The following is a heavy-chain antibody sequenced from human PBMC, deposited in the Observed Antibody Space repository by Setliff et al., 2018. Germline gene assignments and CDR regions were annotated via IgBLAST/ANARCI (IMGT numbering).Heavy chain of an antibody. V-gene: IGHV1-18*01. Sequence: GASVKVSCKASGYNLDDFGINWLRQAPGQGLGWMGWIRPYIGHTIYAQKFQGRVTMTTDAPTSTAYMELTSLRHDDTAVYYCARVVAHTHFYDRSDYYFDGLDIWGQEAKVTVSS. J-gene: IGHJ3*02. CDR1: GYNLDDFG. CDR2: IRPYIGHT. D-gene: IGHD3-22*01. CDR3: ARVVAHTHFYDRSDYYFDGLDI.